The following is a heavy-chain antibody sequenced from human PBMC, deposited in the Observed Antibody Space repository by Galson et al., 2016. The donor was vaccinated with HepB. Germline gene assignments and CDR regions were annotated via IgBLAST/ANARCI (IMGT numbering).Heavy chain of an antibody. J-gene: IGHJ4*02. CDR3: AKDIGVTRPRGFDS. CDR1: GFSFSDYA. CDR2: ISGSAGST. D-gene: IGHD2-2*01. Sequence: SLRLSCAASGFSFSDYAMSWVRQAPGKGLEWVAAISGSAGSTFYADSVQGRFTISRDNSDNPLYLQMNSLSAEYTAVYYCAKDIGVTRPRGFDSWGQGVPVSVSS. V-gene: IGHV3-23*01.